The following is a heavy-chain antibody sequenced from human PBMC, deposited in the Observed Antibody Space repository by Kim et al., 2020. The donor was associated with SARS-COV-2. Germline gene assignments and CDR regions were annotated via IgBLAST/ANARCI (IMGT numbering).Heavy chain of an antibody. J-gene: IGHJ4*02. CDR1: GFTFDDYR. V-gene: IGHV3-49*03. CDR3: ARDAYGSHQYRYFDF. Sequence: GSLRLSCTTSGFTFDDYRVSWLRQTPGKGLEWVGFIKRLVNTGSTAYAASVRGRFTISRDDSKSTVYLHMTSLKVEDTGVYYCARDAYGSHQYRYFDFWGQGTLVNVSS. D-gene: IGHD6-13*01. CDR2: IKRLVNTGST.